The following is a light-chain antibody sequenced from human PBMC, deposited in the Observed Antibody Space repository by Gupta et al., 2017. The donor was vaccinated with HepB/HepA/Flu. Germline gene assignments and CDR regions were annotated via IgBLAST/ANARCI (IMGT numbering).Light chain of an antibody. Sequence: DIVMTQTPLSLSVTPGQPASISCKSTQSLLHADGKTYLYWYLQKPGQPPQLLIHEASNRGSGVADRFSGSGSGTDFTLTISRVEAEDVGVYYCRQRIQLPITFGQGTQMEIK. CDR3: RQRIQLPIT. J-gene: IGKJ5*01. CDR2: EAS. CDR1: QSLLHADGKTY. V-gene: IGKV2D-29*01.